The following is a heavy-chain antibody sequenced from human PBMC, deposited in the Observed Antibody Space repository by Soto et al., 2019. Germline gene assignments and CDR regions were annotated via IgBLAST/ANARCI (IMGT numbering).Heavy chain of an antibody. CDR2: IYHGGST. CDR3: ARDPGYSSGWFVDY. Sequence: SETLSLTCAVSGYSISSGYYWGWLRQPPGKGLEWIGSIYHGGSTYYNPSLNSRVTLSIDMTNNHVSLILNSLRAEDTAVYYCARDPGYSSGWFVDYWGQGTLVTVSS. J-gene: IGHJ4*02. D-gene: IGHD6-19*01. V-gene: IGHV4-38-2*02. CDR1: GYSISSGYY.